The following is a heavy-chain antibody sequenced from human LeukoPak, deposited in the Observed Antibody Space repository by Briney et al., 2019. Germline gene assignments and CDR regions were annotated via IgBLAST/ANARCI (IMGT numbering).Heavy chain of an antibody. CDR3: AKLLNDYGDYYFDY. Sequence: PGGSLRLSCVTSGFTFSSYGMHWVRQAPGKGLDWVSAISARDGSTYYADSVKGRFTISRDNSKNTLYLQMNSLRAEDTAVYYCAKLLNDYGDYYFDYWGQGTLVTVSS. CDR2: ISARDGST. J-gene: IGHJ4*02. V-gene: IGHV3-23*01. CDR1: GFTFSSYG. D-gene: IGHD4-17*01.